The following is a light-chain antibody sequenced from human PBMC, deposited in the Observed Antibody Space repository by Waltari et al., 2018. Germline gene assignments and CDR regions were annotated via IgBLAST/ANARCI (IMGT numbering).Light chain of an antibody. CDR3: MFWPSNVWV. J-gene: IGLJ3*02. CDR1: SDINVDDFN. Sequence: QPVLTQPPSSSASPGESARLTCTLPSDINVDDFNIYWYQQKPGSPPRFLLYYKSDSEKAQGSGVPSRFSGSKDASANAGILLFSGLQSEDEADYYCMFWPSNVWVFGGGTKLTVL. V-gene: IGLV5-37*01. CDR2: YKSDSEK.